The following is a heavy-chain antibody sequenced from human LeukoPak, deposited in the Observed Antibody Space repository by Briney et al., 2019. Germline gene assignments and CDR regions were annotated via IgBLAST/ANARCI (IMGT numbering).Heavy chain of an antibody. CDR1: GGSISSYY. CDR2: IYNSGST. D-gene: IGHD2-15*01. V-gene: IGHV4-59*01. J-gene: IGHJ4*02. Sequence: SETLSLTCTVSGGSISSYYWSWIRQPPGKGLEWIGYIYNSGSTNYNPSLNSRVTISVDTSKNQFSLKVSSVTAADTAVYYCARGYCSGGSCYSSPSDWGQGTQVTVSS. CDR3: ARGYCSGGSCYSSPSD.